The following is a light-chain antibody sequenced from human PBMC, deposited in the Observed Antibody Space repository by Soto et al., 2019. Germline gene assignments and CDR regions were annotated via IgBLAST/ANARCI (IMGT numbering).Light chain of an antibody. CDR1: QKISTY. J-gene: IGKJ4*01. V-gene: IGKV1-39*01. Sequence: DIQMTQSPSSLSVSVGDTVTITCRASQKISTYLSWYQQKPGTAPKLLIYAAKSLQSGVPSRFSGSGSGTDFTLTISSLQLEDFGTFYCQQNYKTPLTFGGGTKVDIK. CDR3: QQNYKTPLT. CDR2: AAK.